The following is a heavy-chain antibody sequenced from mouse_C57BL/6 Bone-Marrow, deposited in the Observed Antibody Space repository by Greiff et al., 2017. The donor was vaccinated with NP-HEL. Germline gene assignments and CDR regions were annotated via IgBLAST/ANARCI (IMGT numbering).Heavy chain of an antibody. CDR3: ARDDYDRGVDY. CDR1: GYTFTSYW. CDR2: IYPSDSET. J-gene: IGHJ2*01. Sequence: QVQLQQPGAELVRPGSSVKLSCKASGYTFTSYWMDWVKHRPGQGLEWIGNIYPSDSETHYNQKFKDKATLTVDKSSSTAYMQLSSLTSEDSAVYYCARDDYDRGVDYWGQGTTLTVSS. D-gene: IGHD2-4*01. V-gene: IGHV1-61*01.